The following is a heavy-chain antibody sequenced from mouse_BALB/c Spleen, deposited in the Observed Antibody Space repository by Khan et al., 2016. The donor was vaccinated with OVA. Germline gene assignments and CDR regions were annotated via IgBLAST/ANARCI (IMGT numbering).Heavy chain of an antibody. D-gene: IGHD2-1*01. CDR2: FLNDGTT. J-gene: IGHJ4*01. CDR3: ARQHYYHYNIMDY. V-gene: IGHV2-6-1*01. CDR1: GFSLTNYG. Sequence: QVQLNESGPGLAAPSQSLSITCTISGFSLTNYGVHCFLQPPPKGLVWRVVFLNDGTTTYISALQSSLTFTKHNSQSQVFLKMNSLPTDDTAIYFCARQHYYHYNIMDYWGQGTLVTVSA.